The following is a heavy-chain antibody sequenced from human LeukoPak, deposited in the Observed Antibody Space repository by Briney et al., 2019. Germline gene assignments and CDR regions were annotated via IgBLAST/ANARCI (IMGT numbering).Heavy chain of an antibody. CDR2: ISAYNGNT. CDR1: GYTFTSYG. J-gene: IGHJ4*02. Sequence: ASVKVSCKASGYTFTSYGISWVRQAPGQGLEWMGWISAYNGNTNYAQKLQGRVTMTTDTSTSTAYMELRSLRSDDTAVYYCARSRGEDIVVVPAAQDPPFFDYWGQGTLVTVSS. CDR3: ARSRGEDIVVVPAAQDPPFFDY. V-gene: IGHV1-18*01. D-gene: IGHD2-2*01.